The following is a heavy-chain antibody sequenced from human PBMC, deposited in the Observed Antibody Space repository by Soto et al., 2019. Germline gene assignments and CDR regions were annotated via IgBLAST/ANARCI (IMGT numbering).Heavy chain of an antibody. V-gene: IGHV4-34*01. D-gene: IGHD2-2*01. CDR2: INHSGST. CDR1: GGSFSGYY. J-gene: IGHJ6*03. Sequence: TLSLTCAVYGGSFSGYYWSWIRQPPGKGLEWIGEINHSGSTNYNPSLKSRVTISVDTSKNQFSLKLSSVTAADTAVYYCARAYCSSTSCLYYYYYYMDVCGKGTTVTVSS. CDR3: ARAYCSSTSCLYYYYYYMDV.